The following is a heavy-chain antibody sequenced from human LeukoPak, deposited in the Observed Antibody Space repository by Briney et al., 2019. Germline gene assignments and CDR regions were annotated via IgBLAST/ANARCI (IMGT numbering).Heavy chain of an antibody. CDR1: GYTFTSYG. CDR2: ISAYNGNT. J-gene: IGHJ6*03. CDR3: ARLDSIVVVPAARRYHYMDV. Sequence: ASVKVSCKASGYTFTSYGISWVRQAPGQGLEWMGWISAYNGNTNYAQKLQGRVTMTTDTSTSTAYMELRSLRSDDTAVYYCARLDSIVVVPAARRYHYMDVWGKGTTVTLSS. D-gene: IGHD2-2*01. V-gene: IGHV1-18*01.